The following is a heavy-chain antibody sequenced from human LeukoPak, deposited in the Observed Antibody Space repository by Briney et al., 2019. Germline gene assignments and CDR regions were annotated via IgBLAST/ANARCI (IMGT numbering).Heavy chain of an antibody. J-gene: IGHJ4*02. CDR2: ISSSSSYI. Sequence: GGSLRLSCAASGFTFSSYSMNWVRQAPGMGLEWVSSISSSSSYIYYADSVKGRFTISRDNAKNSLYLQMNSLRAEYTAVYYCARVYWNGFDYWGQGTLVTVSS. V-gene: IGHV3-21*01. CDR3: ARVYWNGFDY. D-gene: IGHD1-1*01. CDR1: GFTFSSYS.